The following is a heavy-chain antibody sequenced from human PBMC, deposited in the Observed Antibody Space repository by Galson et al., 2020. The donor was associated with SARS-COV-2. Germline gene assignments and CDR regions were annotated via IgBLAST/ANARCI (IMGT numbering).Heavy chain of an antibody. Sequence: ETLSLTCTVSGGSISSSSYYWGWIRQPPGKGLEWIGSIYYSGSTYYNPSLKSRVTISVDTSKNQFSLKLSSVTAADTAVYYCASLSSGYDMWWFDPWGQGTLVTVSS. V-gene: IGHV4-39*01. D-gene: IGHD3-22*01. CDR3: ASLSSGYDMWWFDP. J-gene: IGHJ5*02. CDR1: GGSISSSSYY. CDR2: IYYSGST.